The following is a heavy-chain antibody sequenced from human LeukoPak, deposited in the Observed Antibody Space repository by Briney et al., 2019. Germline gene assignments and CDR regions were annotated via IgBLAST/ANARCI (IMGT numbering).Heavy chain of an antibody. D-gene: IGHD6-13*01. CDR1: GGSFSGYY. J-gene: IGHJ4*02. CDR2: INHSGST. Sequence: SETLSLTCAVYGGSFSGYYWSWIRQPPGKGLEWIGEINHSGSTNYNPSLKSRVTISVDTSKNQFSLKLSSVAAADTAVYYCASSYSNSWYDYWGQGTLVTVSS. CDR3: ASSYSNSWYDY. V-gene: IGHV4-34*01.